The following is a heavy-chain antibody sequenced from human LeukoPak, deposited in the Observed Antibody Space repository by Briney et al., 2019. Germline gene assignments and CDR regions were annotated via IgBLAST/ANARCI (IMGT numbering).Heavy chain of an antibody. V-gene: IGHV4-34*01. CDR1: GGSFSGYY. Sequence: SETLSLTCAVYGGSFSGYYWSWIRQPPGKGLEWIGEINHSGSTNYNPSLKSRVTISVDTSKNQFSLKLSSVTAAGTAVYYCARLTTTSKYGMDVWGQGTTVTVSS. J-gene: IGHJ6*02. D-gene: IGHD4-11*01. CDR3: ARLTTTSKYGMDV. CDR2: INHSGST.